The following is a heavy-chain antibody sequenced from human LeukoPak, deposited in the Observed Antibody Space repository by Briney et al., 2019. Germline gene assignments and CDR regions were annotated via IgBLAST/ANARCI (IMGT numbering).Heavy chain of an antibody. CDR3: ARDGRAREESGTYTSYYFDF. D-gene: IGHD3-10*01. J-gene: IGHJ4*02. V-gene: IGHV3-7*01. CDR2: INQDGSKI. Sequence: PGGSLRPSCSASGFTFRNYWLSWVRQAPAKGLEWVANINQDGSKIYYVDSVKGRFTISRDNVKNSLSLEMHSLRPEDTAVYYCARDGRAREESGTYTSYYFDFWGQGILVTVSS. CDR1: GFTFRNYW.